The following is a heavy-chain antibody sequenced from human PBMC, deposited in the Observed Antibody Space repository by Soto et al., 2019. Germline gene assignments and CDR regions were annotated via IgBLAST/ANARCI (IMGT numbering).Heavy chain of an antibody. D-gene: IGHD3-22*01. Sequence: PGGSLRLSCAASGFTFSSYWMSWVRQAPGKGLEWVANIKQDGSEKYYVDSVKGRFTISRDNAKNSLYLQMNSLRAEDTAVYYCARVPTINYYDSSGYYFDYWGQGTLVTVSS. CDR1: GFTFSSYW. CDR2: IKQDGSEK. J-gene: IGHJ4*02. V-gene: IGHV3-7*03. CDR3: ARVPTINYYDSSGYYFDY.